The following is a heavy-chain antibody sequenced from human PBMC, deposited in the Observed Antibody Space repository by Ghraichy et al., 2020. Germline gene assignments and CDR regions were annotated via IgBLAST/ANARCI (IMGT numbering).Heavy chain of an antibody. J-gene: IGHJ1*01. CDR1: GGSISSGGYY. V-gene: IGHV4-31*03. D-gene: IGHD3-10*01. CDR2: IYYSGST. CDR3: ASLLADYSREFRNSEYFQH. Sequence: SETLSLTCTVSGGSISSGGYYWSWIRQHPGKGLEWIGYIYYSGSTYYNPSLKSRVTISVDTSKNQFSLKLSSVTAADTAVYYCASLLADYSREFRNSEYFQHWGQGTLVTVSS.